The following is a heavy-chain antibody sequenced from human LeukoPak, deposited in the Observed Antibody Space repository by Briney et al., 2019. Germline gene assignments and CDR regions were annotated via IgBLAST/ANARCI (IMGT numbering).Heavy chain of an antibody. CDR1: SGSINTSNYY. CDR2: IYTSGST. CDR3: ARESPLRGYDAFDI. Sequence: SETLSLTCTVSSGSINTSNYYWGWIRQPPGKGLEWIGRIYTSGSTNYNPSLKSRVTMSVDTSKNQFSLKLSSVTAADTAVYYCARESPLRGYDAFDIWGQGTMVTVSS. V-gene: IGHV4-39*07. D-gene: IGHD3-10*01. J-gene: IGHJ3*02.